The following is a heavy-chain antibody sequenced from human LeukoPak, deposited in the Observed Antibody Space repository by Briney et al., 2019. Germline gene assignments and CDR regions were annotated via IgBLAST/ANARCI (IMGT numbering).Heavy chain of an antibody. CDR2: INGSGST. Sequence: SETLSLTCAVYSESFSGYFWSWIRQPPGKGLEWIGEINGSGSTNYNPSLKSRVTISVDTSKNQFSLKLSSVTAADTAVYYCARHRMVRGVMRSHYMDVWGKGTTVTISS. CDR3: ARHRMVRGVMRSHYMDV. J-gene: IGHJ6*03. D-gene: IGHD3-10*01. V-gene: IGHV4-34*01. CDR1: SESFSGYF.